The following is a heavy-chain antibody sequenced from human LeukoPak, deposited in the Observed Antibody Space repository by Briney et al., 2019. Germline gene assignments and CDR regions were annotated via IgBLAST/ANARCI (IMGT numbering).Heavy chain of an antibody. V-gene: IGHV4-38-2*01. CDR1: GYYISSGYY. CDR2: IYHNGDS. J-gene: IGHJ5*02. D-gene: IGHD2-2*01. CDR3: ARQGSCSNTNCNRWFDR. Sequence: PSETLSLTCAVSGYYISSGYYWGWIRQPPGEGLEWIVSIYHNGDSYYNSSLKSRVTISVDTSKNQFSLKVSSVTAADTALYYCARQGSCSNTNCNRWFDRWGQGTLVIVSS.